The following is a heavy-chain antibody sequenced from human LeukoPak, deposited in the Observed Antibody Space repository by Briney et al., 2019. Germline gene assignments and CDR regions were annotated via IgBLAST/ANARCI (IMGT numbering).Heavy chain of an antibody. CDR1: GYSISSGYQ. Sequence: PSETLSLTCAVSGYSISSGYQWAWTRQPPGRGLEWIGSVHHNADAHHNPSLRSRVTISVDASKNHFSLKLRPVTVADTAVYFCARDPRWLTPDCTSTSCYENYFAPWGQGTLVTVSS. J-gene: IGHJ5*02. CDR2: VHHNADA. D-gene: IGHD2-2*01. CDR3: ARDPRWLTPDCTSTSCYENYFAP. V-gene: IGHV4-38-2*02.